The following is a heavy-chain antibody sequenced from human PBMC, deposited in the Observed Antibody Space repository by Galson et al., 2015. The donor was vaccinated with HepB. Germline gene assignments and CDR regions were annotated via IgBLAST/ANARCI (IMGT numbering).Heavy chain of an antibody. J-gene: IGHJ4*02. CDR2: ISYDGSNK. CDR1: GFTFSSYG. V-gene: IGHV3-30*18. Sequence: SLRLSCAASGFTFSSYGMHWVRQAPGKGLEWVAVISYDGSNKYYADSVKGRFTISRDNSKNTLYLQMNSLRAEDTAVYYCAKDYGYSYGSYFDYWGQGTLVTVSS. D-gene: IGHD5-18*01. CDR3: AKDYGYSYGSYFDY.